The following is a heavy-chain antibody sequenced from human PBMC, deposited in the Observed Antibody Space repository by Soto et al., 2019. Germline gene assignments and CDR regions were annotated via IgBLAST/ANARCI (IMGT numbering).Heavy chain of an antibody. D-gene: IGHD5-12*01. CDR3: APTPMDIVATSSFDY. J-gene: IGHJ4*02. CDR1: GFSLSTSGVG. V-gene: IGHV2-5*01. Sequence: QITLKESGPTLVKPTQTLTLTCTFSGFSLSTSGVGVGWIRQPPGKALEWLALIYWNDDKRYSPSLKSRLTITKDTSKTQGVLTMTNMDPVDTATYYCAPTPMDIVATSSFDYWGQGTLVTVSS. CDR2: IYWNDDK.